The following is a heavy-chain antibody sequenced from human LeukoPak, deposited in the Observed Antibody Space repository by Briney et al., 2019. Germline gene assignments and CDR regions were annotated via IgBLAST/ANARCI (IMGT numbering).Heavy chain of an antibody. CDR2: INPYSGDT. CDR3: ARGFYSNFLLEY. D-gene: IGHD4-11*01. Sequence: ASVKVSCKASGYTFTGYYIHWVRQAPGQGLEWMGWINPYSGDTNSAQKFQGRVTMTRDTSISTAHMELNRLRSDDTAVYYCARGFYSNFLLEYWGQGTLVTVSS. V-gene: IGHV1-2*02. CDR1: GYTFTGYY. J-gene: IGHJ4*02.